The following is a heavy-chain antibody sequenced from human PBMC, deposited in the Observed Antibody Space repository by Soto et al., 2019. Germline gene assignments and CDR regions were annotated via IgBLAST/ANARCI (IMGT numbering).Heavy chain of an antibody. CDR2: VHISGHS. CDR3: ARVRQGCSANNCYFDP. CDR1: GGSVRAPDW. Sequence: LRETLSLTCTLSGGSVRAPDWWNWVRQSPDKGLEWIAEVHISGHSNYNPSLRSRVSVSIDSSKNQFYLNLNSVTAADTAIYYCARVRQGCSANNCYFDPWGQGTQVTVS. J-gene: IGHJ5*01. D-gene: IGHD1-1*01. V-gene: IGHV4-4*03.